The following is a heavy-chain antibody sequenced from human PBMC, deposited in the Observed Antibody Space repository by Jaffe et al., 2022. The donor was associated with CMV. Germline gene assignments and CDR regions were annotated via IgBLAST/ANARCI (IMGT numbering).Heavy chain of an antibody. CDR2: ILYSGST. D-gene: IGHD1-1*01. V-gene: IGHV4-31*03. J-gene: IGHJ4*02. Sequence: QAQLRESGPGLVRPSQTLSLTCTVSSGSIFSSGFHWSWIRQHPQKGLEWIGYILYSGSTEYNPSLVGRVTISGGTSHNQFSLTLNDVTAADTAVYYCVRGRTTTGATHYWGQGIRVTVSS. CDR3: VRGRTTTGATHY. CDR1: SGSIFSSGFH.